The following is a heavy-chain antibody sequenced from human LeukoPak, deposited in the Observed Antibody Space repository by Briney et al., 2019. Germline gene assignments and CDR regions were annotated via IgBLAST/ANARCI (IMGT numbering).Heavy chain of an antibody. D-gene: IGHD6-19*01. Sequence: SETLSLTCTVSGGSISSYYWSWIRQPPGKGLEWIGYIYYSGSTNYNPSLKSRVTISVDTSKNQFSLKLSSVTAADTAVYYCAREPIAVAGRGGFDYWGQGTLVTVSS. CDR1: GGSISSYY. J-gene: IGHJ4*02. CDR3: AREPIAVAGRGGFDY. V-gene: IGHV4-59*12. CDR2: IYYSGST.